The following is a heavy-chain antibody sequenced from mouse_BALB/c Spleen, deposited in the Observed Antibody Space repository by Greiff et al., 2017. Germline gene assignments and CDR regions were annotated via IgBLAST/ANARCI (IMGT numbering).Heavy chain of an antibody. CDR1: GFTFSSYT. CDR2: ISSGGSYT. J-gene: IGHJ2*01. D-gene: IGHD4-1*01. V-gene: IGHV5-6-4*01. CDR3: TRDEDWSLDY. Sequence: EVQGVESGGGLVKPGGSLKLSCAASGFTFSSYTMSWVRQTPKKRLEWVATISSGGSYTYYPDSVKGRFTISRDNAKNTLYLQMSSLKSEDTAMYYCTRDEDWSLDYWGQGTTLTVSS.